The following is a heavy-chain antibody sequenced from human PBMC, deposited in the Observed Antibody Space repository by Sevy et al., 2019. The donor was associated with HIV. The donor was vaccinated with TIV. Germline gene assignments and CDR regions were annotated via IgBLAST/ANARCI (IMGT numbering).Heavy chain of an antibody. CDR3: AREWGGQYYYDSSGYYEW. CDR1: GFTFSSYS. J-gene: IGHJ4*02. Sequence: GGSLRLSCAASGFTFSSYSMNWVRQAPEKGLEWVSSISSSSSYIYYADSVKGRFTISRDNAKNSLYLQMNSLRAEDTAVYYCAREWGGQYYYDSSGYYEWWGQGTLVTVSS. D-gene: IGHD3-22*01. V-gene: IGHV3-21*01. CDR2: ISSSSSYI.